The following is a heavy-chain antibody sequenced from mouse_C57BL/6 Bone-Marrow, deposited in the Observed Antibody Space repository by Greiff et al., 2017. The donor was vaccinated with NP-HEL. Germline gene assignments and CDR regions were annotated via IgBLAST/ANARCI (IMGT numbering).Heavy chain of an antibody. V-gene: IGHV5-12*01. CDR1: GFTFSDYY. D-gene: IGHD3-3*01. CDR3: ARLGLGDYWYFDV. CDR2: ISNGGGST. Sequence: EVKLMESGGGLVQPGGSLKLSCAASGFTFSDYYMYWVRQTPEKRLEWVAYISNGGGSTYYPDTVKGRFTISRDNAKNTLYLQMSRLKSEDTAMYYCARLGLGDYWYFDVWGTGTTVTVSS. J-gene: IGHJ1*03.